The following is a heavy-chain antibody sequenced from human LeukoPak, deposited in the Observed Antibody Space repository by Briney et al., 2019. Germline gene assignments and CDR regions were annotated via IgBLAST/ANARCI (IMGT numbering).Heavy chain of an antibody. CDR2: INPNSCGT. Sequence: ASVKVSCKASGYTFTVYYMHWVRQAPGQGVEWMGWINPNSCGTNYAQKFQGRVTMTRDTSISTAYMELSRLRSDDTAVYYCARVRRRGIAVAGYDYWGQGTLVTVSS. D-gene: IGHD6-19*01. CDR1: GYTFTVYY. V-gene: IGHV1-2*02. J-gene: IGHJ4*02. CDR3: ARVRRRGIAVAGYDY.